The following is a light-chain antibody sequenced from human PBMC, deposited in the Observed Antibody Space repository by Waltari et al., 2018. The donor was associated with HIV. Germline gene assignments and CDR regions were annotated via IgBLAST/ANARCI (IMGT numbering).Light chain of an antibody. CDR3: QQYDTWPRT. CDR2: GAS. CDR1: QRPISNY. V-gene: IGKV3-20*01. J-gene: IGKJ1*01. Sequence: EMVLTKSPGTMSLSPGERATPSCSATQRPISNYLAWYHQKPGQPPRLLIYGASSRATGLPNRFSGSGSGTEFTLTVSRLESEDSGVYYCQQYDTWPRTFGRGTKVEI.